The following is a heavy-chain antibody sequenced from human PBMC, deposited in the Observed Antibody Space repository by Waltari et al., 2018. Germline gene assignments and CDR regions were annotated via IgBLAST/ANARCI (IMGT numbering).Heavy chain of an antibody. CDR1: GRRFSHYL. J-gene: IGHJ6*02. V-gene: IGHV3-74*03. CDR2: ISNDESSL. CDR3: VRLAQRTYRSPVPGRHYYYGMDV. D-gene: IGHD3-10*01. Sequence: EQLLESGGGLAQPGNSLKLYCAAPGRRFSHYLLNWARHRSGKGLVWVARISNDESSLTYADSVKGRFTISRDNAKNTLYLQMKRLRAEDTAVYYCVRLAQRTYRSPVPGRHYYYGMDVWGQGTTVTVSS.